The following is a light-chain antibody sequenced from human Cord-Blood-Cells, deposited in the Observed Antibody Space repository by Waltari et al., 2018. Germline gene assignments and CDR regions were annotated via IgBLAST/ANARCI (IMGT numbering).Light chain of an antibody. Sequence: QSALTQPASVSGSPGQSITISCTGTSRDVGGYNYVSWYQQHPGKAPKLMIYDVSNWPSGVSNRFSGSKSGNTASLTISGLQAEDEADYYCSSYTSSSTVVFGGGTKLTVL. V-gene: IGLV2-14*01. J-gene: IGLJ2*01. CDR1: SRDVGGYNY. CDR2: DVS. CDR3: SSYTSSSTVV.